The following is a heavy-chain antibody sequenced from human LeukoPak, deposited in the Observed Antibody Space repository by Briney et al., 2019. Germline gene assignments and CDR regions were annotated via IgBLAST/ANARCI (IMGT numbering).Heavy chain of an antibody. CDR2: IRYDGSNK. CDR3: AKDMEY. Sequence: PGRSLRLSCAASGFTFDVHAMHWVRQAPGKGLEWVAFIRYDGSNKYYADSVKGRFTISRDNSKNTLYLQMNSLRAEDTAVYYCAKDMEYWGQGTLVTVSS. CDR1: GFTFDVHA. V-gene: IGHV3-30*02. J-gene: IGHJ4*02. D-gene: IGHD3-10*01.